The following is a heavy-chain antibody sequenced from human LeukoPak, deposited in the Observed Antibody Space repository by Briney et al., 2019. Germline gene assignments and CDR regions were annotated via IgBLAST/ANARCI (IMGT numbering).Heavy chain of an antibody. CDR2: LYHSGNT. J-gene: IGHJ4*02. CDR3: ARVTSRLGVCDY. CDR1: SYSISSGYY. D-gene: IGHD2-8*01. V-gene: IGHV4-38-2*02. Sequence: SETLSLTCTVSSYSISSGYYWGWIRQPPGKGLEWIGNLYHSGNTYYKPSLKSRVTISVDTSKNQFSLKLSSVTAADTAVYYCARVTSRLGVCDYWGQGTLVTVSS.